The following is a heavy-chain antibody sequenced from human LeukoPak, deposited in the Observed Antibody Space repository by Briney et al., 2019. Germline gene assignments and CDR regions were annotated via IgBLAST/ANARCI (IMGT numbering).Heavy chain of an antibody. V-gene: IGHV4-4*07. J-gene: IGHJ4*02. D-gene: IGHD3-22*01. Sequence: SETLSLTCTVSGGSISSYYWSWIRQPAGKGLEWIGRIYTSGSTNYNPSLKSRVTMSVDTSKNQFSLKLSSVTAADTAVYYCARDGYYYDSSGYYEKMYYFDYWGQGTLVTASS. CDR2: IYTSGST. CDR1: GGSISSYY. CDR3: ARDGYYYDSSGYYEKMYYFDY.